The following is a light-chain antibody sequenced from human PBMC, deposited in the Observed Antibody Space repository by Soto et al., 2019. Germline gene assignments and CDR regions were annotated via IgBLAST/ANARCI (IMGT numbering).Light chain of an antibody. Sequence: DIVMTQSPDSLAVSLGERATINCKSSQSILYSSYNGNYFAWYQQKPGQPPKLLIYWASTRESGVPDRFSGGGSGTDFTLTISSLQAEDVAVYYCQQYYSTPWTFGQGTKVEIK. V-gene: IGKV4-1*01. CDR2: WAS. CDR1: QSILYSSYNGNY. J-gene: IGKJ1*01. CDR3: QQYYSTPWT.